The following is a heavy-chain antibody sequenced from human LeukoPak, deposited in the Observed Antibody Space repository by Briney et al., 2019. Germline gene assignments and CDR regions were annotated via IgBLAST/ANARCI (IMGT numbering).Heavy chain of an antibody. CDR1: GYTFTGYY. J-gene: IGHJ4*02. D-gene: IGHD6-13*01. V-gene: IGHV1-2*06. CDR3: AKGFMSAAGPFDY. Sequence: ASVKVSCKASGYTFTGYYIHFVRQAPGQGLEWMGRINPNSGVTNYAQKFQVRVTMTRDTSINTAYMQLSSLTSDDTAVYFCAKGFMSAAGPFDYWGQGTLVTVSS. CDR2: INPNSGVT.